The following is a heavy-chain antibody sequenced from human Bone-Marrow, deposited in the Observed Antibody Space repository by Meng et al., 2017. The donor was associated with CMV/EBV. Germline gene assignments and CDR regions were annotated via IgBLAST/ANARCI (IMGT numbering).Heavy chain of an antibody. V-gene: IGHV3-23*03. CDR3: AKYAGASTKWYFDY. Sequence: GESLKISCAASGFTFSSYAMSWVRQAPGKGLEWVSVIYGGGSSTYYADSVKGRFTISRDNSKNTLYLQMNSLGAEDTAVYYCAKYAGASTKWYFDYWGQGTLVTVSS. CDR1: GFTFSSYA. D-gene: IGHD1-26*01. CDR2: IYGGGSST. J-gene: IGHJ4*02.